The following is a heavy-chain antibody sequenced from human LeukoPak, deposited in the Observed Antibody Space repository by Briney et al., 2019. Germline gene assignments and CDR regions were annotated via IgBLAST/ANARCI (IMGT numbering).Heavy chain of an antibody. CDR1: GFTFSSYS. CDR3: AGLGVVGSWKPDGFDY. V-gene: IGHV3-21*01. J-gene: IGHJ4*02. CDR2: ISSSSSYI. Sequence: PGGSLRLSCAASGFTFSSYSMNWVRQAPGKGLEWVSSISSSSSYIYYADSVKGRFTISRDNAKNSLYLQMNSLRAEDTAVYYCAGLGVVGSWKPDGFDYWGQGTLVTVSS. D-gene: IGHD6-13*01.